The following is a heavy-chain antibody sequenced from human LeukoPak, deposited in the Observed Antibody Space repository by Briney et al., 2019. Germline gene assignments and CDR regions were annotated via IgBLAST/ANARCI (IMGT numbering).Heavy chain of an antibody. D-gene: IGHD1-1*01. CDR2: ISSSSSTI. CDR1: GFTFSSYS. V-gene: IGHV3-48*04. Sequence: GGSLRLSCAASGFTFSSYSMNWVRQAPGKGLEWVSYISSSSSTIYYADSVKGRFTISRDNAKPSLYLQMNSLRAEDTAVYYCGRETTAHFDYWGQGTLGNVSS. CDR3: GRETTAHFDY. J-gene: IGHJ4*02.